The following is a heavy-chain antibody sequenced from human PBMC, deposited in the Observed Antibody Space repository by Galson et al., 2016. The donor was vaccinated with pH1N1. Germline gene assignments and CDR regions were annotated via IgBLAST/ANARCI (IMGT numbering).Heavy chain of an antibody. CDR3: IRDLGRLRDF. V-gene: IGHV1-46*03. J-gene: IGHJ4*02. Sequence: SVKVSCKASGYTFTRYYFHWVRQAPGQGLEWMGVIDPSPGTTTYAQKFQGLVTLTKDTATSIAYMELSSLKSEDTAVYYCIRDLGRLRDFWGQGTLVTVSS. CDR1: GYTFTRYY. D-gene: IGHD1-26*01. CDR2: IDPSPGTT.